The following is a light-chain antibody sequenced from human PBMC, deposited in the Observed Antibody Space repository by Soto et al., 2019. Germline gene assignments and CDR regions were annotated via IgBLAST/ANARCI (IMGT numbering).Light chain of an antibody. J-gene: IGLJ1*01. CDR2: EVS. CDR3: SSYAGSNNYV. Sequence: QSSLTQPPSASGSPGQSVTISCTGNISDVGAYNYVSWYQQHPGKAPKLMIYEVSKRPSGVPDRFSGSKSGNPASLTVSGLQADDEADYYCSSYAGSNNYVFGTGTKV. V-gene: IGLV2-8*01. CDR1: ISDVGAYNY.